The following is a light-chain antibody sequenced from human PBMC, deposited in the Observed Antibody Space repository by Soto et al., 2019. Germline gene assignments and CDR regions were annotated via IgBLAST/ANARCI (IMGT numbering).Light chain of an antibody. J-gene: IGLJ2*01. Sequence: QSALTQPASVSGSPGQSITISCTGTSSDVGGYNYVSWYQQHPGKDPKLMIYDVSNRPTGVSNSFSGSKSGNTASLTISGLQAEDEADYYCSSYTSSSTLDVVFGGGTKLTVL. CDR3: SSYTSSSTLDVV. CDR1: SSDVGGYNY. V-gene: IGLV2-14*01. CDR2: DVS.